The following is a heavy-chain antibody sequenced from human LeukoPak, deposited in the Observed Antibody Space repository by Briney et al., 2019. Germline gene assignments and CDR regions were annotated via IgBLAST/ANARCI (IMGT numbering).Heavy chain of an antibody. D-gene: IGHD3-22*01. CDR1: GFTFNSYS. Sequence: GGSLRLSCAASGFTFNSYSMNWVRQAPGKGVEWVSGISWNSGSIGYADSVKGRFTISRDNAKNSLYLQMNSLRAEDTALYYCAKDYYYDSSGYYTLFDYWGQGTLVTVSS. CDR2: ISWNSGSI. V-gene: IGHV3-9*01. J-gene: IGHJ4*02. CDR3: AKDYYYDSSGYYTLFDY.